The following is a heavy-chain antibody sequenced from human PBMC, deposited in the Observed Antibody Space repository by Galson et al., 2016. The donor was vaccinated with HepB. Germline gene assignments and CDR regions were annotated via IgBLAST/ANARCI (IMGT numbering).Heavy chain of an antibody. D-gene: IGHD5-18*01. CDR2: IEYDGSST. Sequence: SLRLSCAASGFTFSSHGMHWVRQAPGKGLEWVAVIEYDGSSTFYADSVKGRFTISRDNSKNTLYLQMNSLRAEDTAVYFCAREYSYDQWFGDYWGQGALVTVSS. CDR1: GFTFSSHG. J-gene: IGHJ4*02. V-gene: IGHV3-30*03. CDR3: AREYSYDQWFGDY.